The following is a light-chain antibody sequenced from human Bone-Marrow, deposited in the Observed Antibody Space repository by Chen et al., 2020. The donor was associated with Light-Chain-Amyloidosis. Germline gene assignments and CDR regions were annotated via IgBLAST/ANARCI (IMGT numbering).Light chain of an antibody. V-gene: IGKV3-11*01. CDR3: QQRGNWPPT. Sequence: EIVLTQSPGTLSLSPGEGANLSCRASQSISSLLVWYQQKPGQAPRLLIYDASTRAPGIPPRFSGGGSGTDFTLTISSLEPEDFAVYYCQQRGNWPPTFGPGTKVEI. CDR2: DAS. CDR1: QSISSL. J-gene: IGKJ3*01.